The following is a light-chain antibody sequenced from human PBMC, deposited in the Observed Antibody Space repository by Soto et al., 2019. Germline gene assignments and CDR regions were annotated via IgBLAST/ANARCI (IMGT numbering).Light chain of an antibody. CDR2: DVS. CDR3: QQYNNWPFS. Sequence: EIVMTQSPASLSVSPGEIVTLSCRAGQGVTTNFAWYQQKSGQSPRLLIYDVSTRATGVPARFSGTGSETDFTLTISGLQSEDSAVYFCQQYNNWPFSLGQGTRLEIK. V-gene: IGKV3-15*01. CDR1: QGVTTN. J-gene: IGKJ5*01.